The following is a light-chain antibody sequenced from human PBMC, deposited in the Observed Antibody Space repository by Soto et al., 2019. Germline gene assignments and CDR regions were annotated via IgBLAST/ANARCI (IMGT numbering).Light chain of an antibody. Sequence: DIQMTQSPSSLSASVGDRVTITCRASQSTSSWLAWYQQKPGRAPKLLIYDVSILESGDPSRFSGSGSGTEFTLTISSLQPDDFATYYCQQYTSHWTFGQGTKVEIK. V-gene: IGKV1-5*01. CDR1: QSTSSW. J-gene: IGKJ1*01. CDR3: QQYTSHWT. CDR2: DVS.